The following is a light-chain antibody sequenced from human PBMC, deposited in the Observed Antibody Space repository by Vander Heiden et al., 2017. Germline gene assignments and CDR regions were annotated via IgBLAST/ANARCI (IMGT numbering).Light chain of an antibody. CDR1: QSISSY. CDR3: QCRYTNP. V-gene: IGKV1-39*02. Sequence: DIKMTQSPSFLSASVGDRVTITCRASQSISSYLNWYQQKPGKAPKLLIYAASSLQSGVPSRFSGSGSGTDFTLTISSLQPEDFATYYSQCRYTNPFGGGTKVEIK. CDR2: AAS. J-gene: IGKJ4*01.